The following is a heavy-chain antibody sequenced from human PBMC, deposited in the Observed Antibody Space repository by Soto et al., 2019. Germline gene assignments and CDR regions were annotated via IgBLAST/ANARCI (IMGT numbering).Heavy chain of an antibody. CDR1: GYSFSNDL. CDR3: RRRNSRGCTGGMAV. CDR2: IYPGDSDT. V-gene: IGHV5-51*01. D-gene: IGHD3-10*01. Sequence: GESLKISFKGSGYSFSNDLMCWVRRVPVKGLEWMGIIYPGDSDTRYSPSFQGQVTISDDKSISTAYLQWSSLKASDTAMYYCRRRNSRGCTGGMAVWGQGITVRVTS. J-gene: IGHJ6*01.